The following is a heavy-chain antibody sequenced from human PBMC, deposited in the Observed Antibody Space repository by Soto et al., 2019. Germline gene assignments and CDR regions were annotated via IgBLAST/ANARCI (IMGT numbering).Heavy chain of an antibody. J-gene: IGHJ4*02. D-gene: IGHD3-22*01. CDR1: GGSISSGDYY. CDR2: IYYSGST. Sequence: PSETLSLTCTVSGGSISSGDYYWSWIRQPPGKGLEWIGYIYYSGSTSYSPSLRSRVTISVDTSKNQFSLRLTSVTAADTAVYYCARVGAAGYYYDSSAYSWGQGTLVTVSS. V-gene: IGHV4-30-4*01. CDR3: ARVGAAGYYYDSSAYS.